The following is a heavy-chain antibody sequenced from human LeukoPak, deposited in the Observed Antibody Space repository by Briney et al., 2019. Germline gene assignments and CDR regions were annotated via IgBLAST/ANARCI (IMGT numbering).Heavy chain of an antibody. CDR2: IIPIFGTA. V-gene: IGHV1-69*13. CDR3: ARDSGYYYYYMDV. Sequence: SVKVSCKASGYTFTSYGISWVRQAPGQGLEWMGGIIPIFGTANYAQKFQGRVTITADESTSTAYMELSSLRSEDTAVYYCARDSGYYYYYMDVWGKGTTVTVSS. CDR1: GYTFTSYG. D-gene: IGHD3-22*01. J-gene: IGHJ6*03.